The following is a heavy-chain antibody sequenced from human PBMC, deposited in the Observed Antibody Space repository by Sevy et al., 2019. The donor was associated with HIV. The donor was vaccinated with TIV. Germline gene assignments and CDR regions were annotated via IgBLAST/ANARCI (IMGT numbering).Heavy chain of an antibody. D-gene: IGHD3-22*01. J-gene: IGHJ3*02. CDR1: GFTFSSYW. CDR2: INSDGSST. V-gene: IGHV3-74*01. CDR3: EGGDYDSSGYGRLTFDI. Sequence: GGSLRLSCAASGFTFSSYWMHWVRQAPGKGLVWVSRINSDGSSTSYADSVKGRFTISRDNAKNMLYLQMNSLSAEDTATSYCEGGDYDSSGYGRLTFDIWGQGTMVTVSS.